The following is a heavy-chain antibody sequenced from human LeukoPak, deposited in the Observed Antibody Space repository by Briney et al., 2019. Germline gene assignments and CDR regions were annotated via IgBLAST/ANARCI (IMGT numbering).Heavy chain of an antibody. CDR2: ISVYNGNT. V-gene: IGHV1-18*04. J-gene: IGHJ5*02. Sequence: ASVKVSCKASGYTFTSYYMHWVRQAPGQGLEWMGWISVYNGNTNYAEKVQGRVTMTTDTSTNTAYMELRSLRSDDTAVYYCARDYCTNSLCYNNWFDPWGQGTLVTVSS. CDR3: ARDYCTNSLCYNNWFDP. D-gene: IGHD2-8*01. CDR1: GYTFTSYY.